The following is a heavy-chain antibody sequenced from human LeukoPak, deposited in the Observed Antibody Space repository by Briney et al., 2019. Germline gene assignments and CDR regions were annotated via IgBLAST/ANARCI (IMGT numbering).Heavy chain of an antibody. CDR3: ANDLSSGWTKIDY. CDR2: TSYDGSDK. V-gene: IGHV3-30*18. D-gene: IGHD6-19*01. J-gene: IGHJ4*02. CDR1: GFTFSNSG. Sequence: GGSLRLSCAGSGFTFSNSGMHWVRQAPGKGREGVAVTSYDGSDKYYADSVKGRFTISRDNSKNTLYLQMNSRRPEDTAVYYCANDLSSGWTKIDYWGQGTLVTVSS.